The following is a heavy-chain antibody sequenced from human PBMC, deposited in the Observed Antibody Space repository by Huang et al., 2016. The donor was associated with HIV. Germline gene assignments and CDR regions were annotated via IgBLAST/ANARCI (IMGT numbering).Heavy chain of an antibody. CDR1: GFTFSGSA. Sequence: EVQLVESGGGLVQPGGSLKLSCAASGFTFSGSAMHWVRQASGKGLEWVGRIRSKANRSATAYAASVKGRFTISRDDSKNTAYLQMNSLKTEDTAVYYCTRLTMIGDGDYWGQGTLVTVSS. V-gene: IGHV3-73*01. CDR2: IRSKANRSAT. CDR3: TRLTMIGDGDY. J-gene: IGHJ4*02. D-gene: IGHD3-22*01.